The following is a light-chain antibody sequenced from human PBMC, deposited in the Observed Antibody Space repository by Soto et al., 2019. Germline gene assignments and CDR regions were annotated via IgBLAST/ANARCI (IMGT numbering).Light chain of an antibody. V-gene: IGLV1-40*01. CDR3: QSYDSSLSVV. J-gene: IGLJ2*01. CDR1: SSIIGGGYD. Sequence: QSVLTQPPSVSGAPGQRVTISCTGSSSIIGGGYDVHWYQQLPGTAPTLLIYSNTHRPSGVPDRFSGSKSGTSASLAITGLQAEDEADYYCQSYDSSLSVVFGGGTKLTVL. CDR2: SNT.